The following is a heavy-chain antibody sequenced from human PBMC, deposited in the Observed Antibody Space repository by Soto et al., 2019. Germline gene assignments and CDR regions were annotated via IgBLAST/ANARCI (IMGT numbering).Heavy chain of an antibody. J-gene: IGHJ4*02. CDR3: AIRTTVATRLGY. CDR1: GGSISGSNW. V-gene: IGHV4-4*02. Sequence: QVQLQESGPGLVKPSWTLSLTCAVSGGSISGSNWWSWVRQPPGKGLAWIGEIYHSGSTNYNPSLKSRVTIPVAKAMNQFSLKLSSVTAADTAVYYCAIRTTVATRLGYWGQGTLVSVSS. D-gene: IGHD4-17*01. CDR2: IYHSGST.